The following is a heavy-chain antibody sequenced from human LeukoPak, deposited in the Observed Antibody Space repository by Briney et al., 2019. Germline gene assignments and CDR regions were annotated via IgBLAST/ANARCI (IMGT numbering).Heavy chain of an antibody. CDR3: ARDTARWTGAFDI. Sequence: GGSLRLSCVVSGFTFSTSAMSWVRQAPGKGLEWVANIKQDGREKYYVDSVKGRFTISRDNAKKSLYLEMNSLRAEDKAVYYCARDTARWTGAFDIWGQGTMVTVSS. CDR2: IKQDGREK. D-gene: IGHD5-24*01. CDR1: GFTFSTSA. J-gene: IGHJ3*02. V-gene: IGHV3-7*03.